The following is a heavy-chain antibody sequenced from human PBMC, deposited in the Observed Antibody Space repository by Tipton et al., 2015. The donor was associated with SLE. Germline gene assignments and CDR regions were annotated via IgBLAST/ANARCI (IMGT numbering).Heavy chain of an antibody. CDR1: GGSFSGYY. J-gene: IGHJ4*02. CDR2: INHSGST. D-gene: IGHD3-16*01. CDR3: ARDYEDY. V-gene: IGHV4-34*01. Sequence: TLSLTCAVYGGSFSGYYWSWIRQPPGKGLEWIGEINHSGSTNYNPSLKSRVTISVDTSKNQFSLKLSSVTAADTAVYYCARDYEDYWGQGTLVTVSS.